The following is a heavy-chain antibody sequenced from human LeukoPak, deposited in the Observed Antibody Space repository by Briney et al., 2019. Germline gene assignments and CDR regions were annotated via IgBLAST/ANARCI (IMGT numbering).Heavy chain of an antibody. J-gene: IGHJ4*02. CDR2: ISGGSGNT. Sequence: GGSLRLSCAASAFTFSSYAMHLVRQAPGKGLEWVSAISGGSGNTYYAESVKGRFTISRDNSKNTLYLQMNSLRAEDTAIYYCAKMPVSYSSGWSTFDYWGQGTLVTVSS. D-gene: IGHD6-19*01. CDR3: AKMPVSYSSGWSTFDY. CDR1: AFTFSSYA. V-gene: IGHV3-23*01.